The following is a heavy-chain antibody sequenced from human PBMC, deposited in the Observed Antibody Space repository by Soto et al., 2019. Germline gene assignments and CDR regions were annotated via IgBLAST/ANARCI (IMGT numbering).Heavy chain of an antibody. CDR3: AKDGSDWLLAPHRNFDY. J-gene: IGHJ4*02. CDR1: GFTFSSYA. Sequence: PGGSLRLSCAASGFTFSSYAMSWVRQAPGKGLEWVSAISGSGGSTYYADSVKGRFTISRDNSKNTLYLQMNSLRAEDTAVYYCAKDGSDWLLAPHRNFDYWGQGTRVTVSS. V-gene: IGHV3-23*01. D-gene: IGHD3-9*01. CDR2: ISGSGGST.